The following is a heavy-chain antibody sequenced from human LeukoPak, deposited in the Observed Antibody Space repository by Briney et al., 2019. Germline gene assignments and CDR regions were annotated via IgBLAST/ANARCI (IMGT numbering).Heavy chain of an antibody. CDR3: ARNGYSGYDLEFRYYYYYMDV. J-gene: IGHJ6*03. CDR2: TTYSGST. Sequence: SETLSLTCTVYAGSFSIYYWSWIRQAPGKGLEYIGYTTYSGSTNYNPSLKSRVTFSLDTSKNHFSLKLSSVTAADTAVYYCARNGYSGYDLEFRYYYYYMDVWGKGTTVTVSS. V-gene: IGHV4-59*01. CDR1: AGSFSIYY. D-gene: IGHD5-12*01.